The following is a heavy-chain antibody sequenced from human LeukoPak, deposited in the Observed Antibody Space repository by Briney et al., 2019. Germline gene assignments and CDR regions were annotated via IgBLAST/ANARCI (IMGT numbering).Heavy chain of an antibody. V-gene: IGHV3-30*07. J-gene: IGHJ4*02. CDR3: ARDTLLRY. Sequence: YPDSLKGRFTISRDNSKNTLFLQMNSLRAEDTAVYYCARDTLLRYWGQGTLVTVSS.